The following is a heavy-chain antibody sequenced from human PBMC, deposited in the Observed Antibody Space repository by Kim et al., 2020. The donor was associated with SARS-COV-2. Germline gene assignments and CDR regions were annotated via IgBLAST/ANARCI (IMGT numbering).Heavy chain of an antibody. V-gene: IGHV1-69*01. Sequence: NYAQKFQGRVRITADESTSTAYRELSSLRAEDTAVYSCASAGGNAYYVDYWGQGTLVTVSS. D-gene: IGHD2-8*02. J-gene: IGHJ4*02. CDR3: ASAGGNAYYVDY.